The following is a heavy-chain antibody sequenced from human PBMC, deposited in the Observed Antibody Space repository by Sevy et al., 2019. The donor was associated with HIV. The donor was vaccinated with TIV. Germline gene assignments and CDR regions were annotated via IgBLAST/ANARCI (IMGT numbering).Heavy chain of an antibody. D-gene: IGHD5-18*01. J-gene: IGHJ4*02. Sequence: GGSLRLSCAASGFTFGDYALPWVRQAPGRGLEWLPLITWNSGSTYFADSVKDRFTISRDNSKHSLYLQMHSLSPEDTALYYCARDMGWDRGYNYGPIDYWGQGTLVTVSS. V-gene: IGHV3-43D*04. CDR1: GFTFGDYA. CDR3: ARDMGWDRGYNYGPIDY. CDR2: ITWNSGST.